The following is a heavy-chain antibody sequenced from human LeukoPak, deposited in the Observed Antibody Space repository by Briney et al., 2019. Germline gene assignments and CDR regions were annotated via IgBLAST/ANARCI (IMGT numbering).Heavy chain of an antibody. D-gene: IGHD1-14*01. CDR3: ARDKPGWGAFDV. J-gene: IGHJ3*01. CDR1: GYRVSCFA. V-gene: IGHV1-18*01. CDR2: IAANNDHT. Sequence: GASVKVSLKSSGYRVSCFAIIWVRQAPGPGQERLGLIAANNDHTNYSLTGQGRGTMTTYTATDTAYMELRKLGPHDTAVYFCARDKPGWGAFDVWGEGTVSTASS.